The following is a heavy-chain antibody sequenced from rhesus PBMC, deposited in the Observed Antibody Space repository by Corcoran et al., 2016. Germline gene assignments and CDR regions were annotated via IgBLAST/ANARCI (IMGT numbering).Heavy chain of an antibody. V-gene: IGHV4-169*01. CDR1: GGSISSSS. Sequence: QLQLQESGPGLVKHSETLSVTCAVSGGSISSSSWSWIRQDPGKGLVWIGYSYGSGSRPNYNPSLKSGFTLSVDTSKNQFSLKLSSVTAADTAVYYCARGYYNFWSGYYQYYFDYWGQGVLVTVSS. J-gene: IGHJ4*01. CDR2: SYGSGSRP. D-gene: IGHD3-3*01. CDR3: ARGYYNFWSGYYQYYFDY.